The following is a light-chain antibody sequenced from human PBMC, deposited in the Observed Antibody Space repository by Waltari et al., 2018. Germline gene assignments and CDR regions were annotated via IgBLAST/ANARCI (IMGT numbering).Light chain of an antibody. CDR2: DAS. Sequence: EIVLTQSPATLSFSPGERATLSCRASQSVRTYLAWYQHRPGQAPRLLIYDASNRATGVPARFSGSGSGTDFTLTISGLQPEDFAVYYCQERSNWPGGAFGGGTKVEIK. CDR3: QERSNWPGGA. J-gene: IGKJ4*01. CDR1: QSVRTY. V-gene: IGKV3-11*01.